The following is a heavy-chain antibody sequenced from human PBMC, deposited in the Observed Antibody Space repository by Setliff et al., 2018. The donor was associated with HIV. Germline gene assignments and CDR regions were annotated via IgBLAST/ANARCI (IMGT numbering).Heavy chain of an antibody. Sequence: SETLSLTCTVSGGSISSSNYYWGWIRQPPGKGLEWIGSIYYSGSTYYNPSLKSRVTISGDTSKNHFSLKLTSVTAADTAVYYCARHRDPPGSSWIFYYYYMDLWGEGTTVTVSS. J-gene: IGHJ6*03. CDR3: ARHRDPPGSSWIFYYYYMDL. D-gene: IGHD6-13*01. V-gene: IGHV4-39*01. CDR2: IYYSGST. CDR1: GGSISSSNYY.